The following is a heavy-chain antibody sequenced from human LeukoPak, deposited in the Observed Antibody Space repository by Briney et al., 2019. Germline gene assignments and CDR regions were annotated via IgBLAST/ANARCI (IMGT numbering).Heavy chain of an antibody. CDR1: GFTFSSYG. Sequence: GGSLRLSCAASGFTFSSYGMSWVRQAPGKGLEWVSSIDGSGRSTKYAESVKDQFTISRDNSKNTLYLQMNSLRAEDTATYYCATHAIAGSPVYWGQGTLVTVSS. D-gene: IGHD6-13*01. CDR2: IDGSGRST. CDR3: ATHAIAGSPVY. V-gene: IGHV3-23*01. J-gene: IGHJ4*02.